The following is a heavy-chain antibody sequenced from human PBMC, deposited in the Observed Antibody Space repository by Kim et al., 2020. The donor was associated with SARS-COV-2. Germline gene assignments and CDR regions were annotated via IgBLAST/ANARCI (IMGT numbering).Heavy chain of an antibody. J-gene: IGHJ4*02. D-gene: IGHD3-22*01. CDR3: ASGSGYSYFDY. CDR2: ISYDGSNK. CDR1: GFTFSSYA. V-gene: IGHV3-30-3*01. Sequence: WGSLRLSCAASGFTFSSYAMHWVRRAPGKGLEWVAVISYDGSNKYYADSVKGRFTISRDNSKNTLYLQMNSLRAEDTAVYYCASGSGYSYFDYWGQGTLVTVSS.